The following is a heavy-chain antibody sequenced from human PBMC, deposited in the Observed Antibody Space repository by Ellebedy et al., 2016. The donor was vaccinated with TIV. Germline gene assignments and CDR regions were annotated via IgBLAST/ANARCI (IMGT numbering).Heavy chain of an antibody. CDR2: IKGDGSST. D-gene: IGHD3-22*01. Sequence: GGSLRLSCAAYGFIFSTYWMHWVRQAPGKGLVWVSRIKGDGSSTGYADSVKGRFTISRDNAKNTVYLHMNSLTVDDTAVYYCAREISGYINWFAPWGQGSLVTVSS. V-gene: IGHV3-74*01. J-gene: IGHJ5*02. CDR3: AREISGYINWFAP. CDR1: GFIFSTYW.